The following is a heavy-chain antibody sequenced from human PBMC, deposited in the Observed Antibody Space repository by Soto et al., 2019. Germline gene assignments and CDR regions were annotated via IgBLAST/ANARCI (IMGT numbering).Heavy chain of an antibody. J-gene: IGHJ5*02. CDR2: INAGNGNT. CDR3: ARAPFDP. Sequence: ASAKVSCKASGYTFTSYAMHWVRQAPGQRLERTGWINAGNGNTEYSQKFQGRVTITRDTSASTAYMELSSLRSEDTAVYYCARAPFDPWGQGTLVTVSS. V-gene: IGHV1-3*01. CDR1: GYTFTSYA.